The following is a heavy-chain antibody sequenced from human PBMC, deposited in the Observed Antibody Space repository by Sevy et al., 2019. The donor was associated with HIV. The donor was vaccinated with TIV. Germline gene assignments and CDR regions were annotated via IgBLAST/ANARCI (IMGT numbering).Heavy chain of an antibody. D-gene: IGHD3-10*01. V-gene: IGHV4-59*13. CDR3: ARRRSTLLGKSPSYYFDF. J-gene: IGHJ4*02. CDR2: IFSRGST. Sequence: SETLSLTCTVSGVSISDFYWSWIRQSPGKGLELIGCIFSRGSTKYNPSLKSRVSISADTSQNQFSLRMNSVTAADTAVYFCARRRSTLLGKSPSYYFDFWGQGMLVTVSS. CDR1: GVSISDFY.